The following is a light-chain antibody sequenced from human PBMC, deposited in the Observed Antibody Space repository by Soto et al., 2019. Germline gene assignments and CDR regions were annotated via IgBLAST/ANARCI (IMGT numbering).Light chain of an antibody. CDR1: QSVSSN. CDR3: QQYGSSPVT. CDR2: GAF. Sequence: EIVMTQSPATLSVSPGERATLSCRASQSVSSNLAWYQQKPGQAPRLLIYGAFNRATGIPARFSGSGSGTDFTLTISSLEPEDFAVYYCQQYGSSPVTFGGGTKVDIK. J-gene: IGKJ4*01. V-gene: IGKV3D-15*02.